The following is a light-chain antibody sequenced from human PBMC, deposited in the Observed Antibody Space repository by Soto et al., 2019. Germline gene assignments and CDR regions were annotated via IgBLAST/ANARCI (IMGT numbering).Light chain of an antibody. CDR2: GAS. Sequence: DIQMTQYPSTLSASVGGRVTITCRASQSVGTWVAWYQQKPGKAPKLLIYGASSLESGVPSRFSGSGSGTEFTLTITTLQPDDFATYYCQQANSFPITFGQGTRLEIK. CDR1: QSVGTW. CDR3: QQANSFPIT. J-gene: IGKJ5*01. V-gene: IGKV1-5*01.